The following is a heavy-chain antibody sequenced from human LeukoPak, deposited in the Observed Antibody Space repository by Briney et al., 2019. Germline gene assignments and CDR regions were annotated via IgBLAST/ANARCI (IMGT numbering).Heavy chain of an antibody. CDR1: GGSISSSSYY. V-gene: IGHV4-39*01. CDR2: IYYSGST. J-gene: IGHJ2*01. CDR3: ARQRRHNWYSDL. Sequence: PSETLSLTCTVSGGSISSSSYYWGWIRQPPGKGLEWIGSIYYSGSTYYSPSLKSRVTISVDTSKNQFSLKLSSVTAADTAVYYCARQRRHNWYSDLWGRGTLVTVSS.